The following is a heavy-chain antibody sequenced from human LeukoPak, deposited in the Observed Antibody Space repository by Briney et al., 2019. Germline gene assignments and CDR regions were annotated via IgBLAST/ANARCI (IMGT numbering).Heavy chain of an antibody. J-gene: IGHJ5*02. CDR3: ARVGDIVVVPAAIPFDP. D-gene: IGHD2-2*01. Sequence: SQTLSLTCTVSGGSISSGDYYWSWIRQPPGKGLEWLGYIYYSGSTYYNPSLKSRVTISVDTSKNQFSLKLSSVTAADTAVYYCARVGDIVVVPAAIPFDPWGQGTLVTVSS. V-gene: IGHV4-30-4*08. CDR2: IYYSGST. CDR1: GGSISSGDYY.